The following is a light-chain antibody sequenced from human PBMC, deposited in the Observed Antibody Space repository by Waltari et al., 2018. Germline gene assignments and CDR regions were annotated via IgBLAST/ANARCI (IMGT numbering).Light chain of an antibody. CDR3: QQYFVFPYT. Sequence: DIQMTQSPSSLSASVVDTVTITCRTSQGILNSLAWYQQKSGKAPKVLLSTASRLQSGVPSRFSGSGSGTLYTLTISGLQPEDFATYYCQQYFVFPYTFGQGTKLEI. CDR2: TAS. V-gene: IGKV1-NL1*01. J-gene: IGKJ2*01. CDR1: QGILNS.